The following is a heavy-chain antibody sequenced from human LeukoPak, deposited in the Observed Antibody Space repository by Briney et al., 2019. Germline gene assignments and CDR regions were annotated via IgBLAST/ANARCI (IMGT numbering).Heavy chain of an antibody. Sequence: ASVKVSCKASGYTFTGYYMHWVRQAPGQGLEWMGWINPNSGGTNYAQKFQGRVTMTRDTSISTAYMELRSLRSDDTAVYYCARVPPGGGYVYMDVWGKGTTVTVSS. J-gene: IGHJ6*03. CDR2: INPNSGGT. CDR1: GYTFTGYY. V-gene: IGHV1-2*02. D-gene: IGHD5-12*01. CDR3: ARVPPGGGYVYMDV.